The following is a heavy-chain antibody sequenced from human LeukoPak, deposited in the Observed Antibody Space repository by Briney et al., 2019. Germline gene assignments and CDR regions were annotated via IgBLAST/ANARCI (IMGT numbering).Heavy chain of an antibody. CDR1: GGSISSSSYY. Sequence: PSETLSLTCTVSGGSISSSSYYWGWLRQPPGKGLEWIGSIYYSGSTYYNPSLKSRVTISVDTSKNQLSLKLSSVTAADTAVYYCARQGSGSSPPYFDYWGQGTLVTVSS. J-gene: IGHJ4*02. CDR3: ARQGSGSSPPYFDY. CDR2: IYYSGST. D-gene: IGHD6-13*01. V-gene: IGHV4-39*01.